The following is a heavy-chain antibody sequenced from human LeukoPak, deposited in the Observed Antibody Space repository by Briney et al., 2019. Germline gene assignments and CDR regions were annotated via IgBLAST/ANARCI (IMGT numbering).Heavy chain of an antibody. D-gene: IGHD6-19*01. CDR1: GFTFNSYW. Sequence: GGSLRLSCADSGFTFNSYWMHWVRQAPGKGLEWVSGISWNSGSIGYADSVKGRFTISRDNAKNSLYLQMNSLRAEDTALYYCAKDGSSSGRLNWFDPWGQGTLVTVSS. V-gene: IGHV3-9*01. CDR2: ISWNSGSI. CDR3: AKDGSSSGRLNWFDP. J-gene: IGHJ5*02.